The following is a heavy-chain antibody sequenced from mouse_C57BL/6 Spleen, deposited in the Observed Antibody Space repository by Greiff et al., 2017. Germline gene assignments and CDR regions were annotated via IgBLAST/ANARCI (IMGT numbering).Heavy chain of an antibody. D-gene: IGHD3-3*01. CDR2: INPNNGGT. CDR3: ARSSRRRGDYAMDY. J-gene: IGHJ4*01. CDR1: GYTFTDYN. V-gene: IGHV1-18*01. Sequence: DVKLVESGPELVKPGASVKIPCKASGYTFTDYNMDWVKQSHGKSLEWIGDINPNNGGTIYNQKFKGKATLTVDKSSSTAYMELRSLTSEDTAVYYCARSSRRRGDYAMDYWGQGTSVTVSS.